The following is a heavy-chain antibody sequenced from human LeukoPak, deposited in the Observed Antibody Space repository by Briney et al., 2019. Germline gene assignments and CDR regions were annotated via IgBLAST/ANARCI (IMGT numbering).Heavy chain of an antibody. CDR1: GGSISSSNW. J-gene: IGHJ4*02. CDR3: ARLSLKVLEWSPTKGKETHYFDY. CDR2: IYHSGST. D-gene: IGHD3-3*01. V-gene: IGHV4-4*02. Sequence: SETLSLTCAVSGGSISSSNWWSWVRQPPRKGLEWIGEIYHSGSTNYNPSLKSRVTILEDKSKNQFSLKMSSVTAADTAVYYCARLSLKVLEWSPTKGKETHYFDYWGQGTLVTVSS.